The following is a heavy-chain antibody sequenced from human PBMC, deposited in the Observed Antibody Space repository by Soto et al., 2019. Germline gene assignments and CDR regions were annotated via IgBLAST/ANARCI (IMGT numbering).Heavy chain of an antibody. J-gene: IGHJ4*02. CDR1: GGSISSSNW. Sequence: SETLSLTCGVSGGSISSSNWWSWVRQPPGKGLEWIGEIYHSGSTNYNPSLKSRVTISVDKSKNQFSLKLSSVTAADTAVYYCARTSTYYYDSSGHRSPAFEYWGQGTLVTVSS. CDR3: ARTSTYYYDSSGHRSPAFEY. D-gene: IGHD3-22*01. CDR2: IYHSGST. V-gene: IGHV4-4*02.